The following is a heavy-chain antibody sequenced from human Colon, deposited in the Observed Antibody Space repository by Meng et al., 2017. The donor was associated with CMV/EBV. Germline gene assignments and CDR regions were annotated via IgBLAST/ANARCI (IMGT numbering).Heavy chain of an antibody. V-gene: IGHV1-46*01. CDR1: GDTFTSYW. J-gene: IGHJ4*02. CDR3: VRDPEPARTGAYFDS. CDR2: ISPSAGTT. Sequence: ASVKVSCKTSGDTFTSYWMHWVRQARGQGFEWMGIISPSAGTTVYAQKFQGRISMTRDRSSTTVYLELSSLWSDDTAVYVCVRDPEPARTGAYFDSWGQGTLVTVSS. D-gene: IGHD1-14*01.